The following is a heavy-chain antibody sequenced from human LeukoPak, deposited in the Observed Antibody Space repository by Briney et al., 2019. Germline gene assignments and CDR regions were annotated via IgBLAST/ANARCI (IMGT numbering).Heavy chain of an antibody. D-gene: IGHD3-3*01. CDR3: ARDLGYDFWSGYSPELNWFDP. Sequence: ASVKVSCKASGGTFSSYAISWVRQAPGQGLEWMGRIIPIFGTANYAQKFQGRVTITTDESTSTAYMELSRLRSDDTAVYYCARDLGYDFWSGYSPELNWFDPWGQGTLVTVSS. CDR2: IIPIFGTA. J-gene: IGHJ5*02. CDR1: GGTFSSYA. V-gene: IGHV1-69*05.